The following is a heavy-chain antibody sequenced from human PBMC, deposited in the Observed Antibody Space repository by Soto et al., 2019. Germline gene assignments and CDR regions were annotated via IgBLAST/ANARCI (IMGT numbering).Heavy chain of an antibody. CDR3: ARGKPNWNSREFYFHYNLDV. D-gene: IGHD1-20*01. CDR2: IWYDGSNK. Sequence: QVQLVESGGGVVQPGRSLRLSCAASGFSFSDYGMHWVRQAPGKGLEWVALIWYDGSNKYYEDSVKGRFTISRDNSKNTLFLKMNSLRVEDMAVYFRARGKPNWNSREFYFHYNLDVWGQGTTVTLSS. CDR1: GFSFSDYG. V-gene: IGHV3-33*01. J-gene: IGHJ6*03.